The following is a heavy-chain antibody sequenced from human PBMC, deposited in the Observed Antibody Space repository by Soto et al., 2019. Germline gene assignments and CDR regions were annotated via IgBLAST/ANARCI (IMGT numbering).Heavy chain of an antibody. Sequence: QITLKESGPTLVKSTQTLTLTCSFSGFSLSPSGVGVGWIRQPPGKALEWMALIYWLDDKRYSPSLKSRLTNTKDTSKTQVALTVTNMDPVDTATYYCAQSHFAPWDFDLWGRGTLVTVSS. CDR3: AQSHFAPWDFDL. V-gene: IGHV2-5*01. CDR2: IYWLDDK. J-gene: IGHJ2*01. CDR1: GFSLSPSGVG.